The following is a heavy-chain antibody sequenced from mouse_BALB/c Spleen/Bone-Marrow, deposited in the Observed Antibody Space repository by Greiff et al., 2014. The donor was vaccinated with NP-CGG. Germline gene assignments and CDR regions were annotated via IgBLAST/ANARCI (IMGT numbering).Heavy chain of an antibody. J-gene: IGHJ2*01. CDR2: ISNGSSTI. V-gene: IGHV5-17*02. CDR3: ARDWLRRFRGFDY. CDR1: GFTFSSFG. D-gene: IGHD2-2*01. Sequence: EVKLVESGGGLVQPGGSRKLSCAASGFTFSSFGMTWVRQAPEKGLEWVASISNGSSTIYYPDTVKGRFTISRDNPNNTLFLQRSILRSEATAIYFCARDWLRRFRGFDYWGQGTTLTVSS.